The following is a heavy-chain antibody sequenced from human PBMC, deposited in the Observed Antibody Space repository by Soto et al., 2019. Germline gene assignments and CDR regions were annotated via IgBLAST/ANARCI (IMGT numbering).Heavy chain of an antibody. CDR1: GFSLSTSGVS. CDR3: SHSLFSLVFVDRVTFDY. V-gene: IGHV2-5*01. CDR2: IYWTDDK. Sequence: SGPTLVKPTQTLTLTCTFSGFSLSTSGVSVGWIRQPPGKALEWLALIYWTDDKRYSPSLKTRLTITKDTSKNQVVLTMTNMDPVDTATYYCSHSLFSLVFVDRVTFDYWGQGTLVTVSS. J-gene: IGHJ4*02. D-gene: IGHD2-21*01.